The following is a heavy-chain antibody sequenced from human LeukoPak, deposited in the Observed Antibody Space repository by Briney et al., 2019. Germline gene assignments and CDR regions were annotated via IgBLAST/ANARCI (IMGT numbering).Heavy chain of an antibody. Sequence: GGSLRLSCAASGFTFSSYWMTWVRQVPGKVLEWVANIKQDGSQKYYVDSVKGRFTISRDNAKNSLYLQMNSLRAEDTAVYYCARSPIGWELLGAFDIWGQGTMVTVSS. CDR3: ARSPIGWELLGAFDI. CDR2: IKQDGSQK. D-gene: IGHD1-26*01. V-gene: IGHV3-7*01. J-gene: IGHJ3*02. CDR1: GFTFSSYW.